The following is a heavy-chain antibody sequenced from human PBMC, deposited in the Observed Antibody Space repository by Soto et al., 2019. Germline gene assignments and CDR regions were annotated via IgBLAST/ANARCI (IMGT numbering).Heavy chain of an antibody. CDR2: IYYSGST. Sequence: SETLSLTCTVSGGSISSGGYYWSWIRQHPGKGLEWIGYIYYSGSTYYNPSLKSRVTISVDTSKNQFSLKLSSVTAADTAVYYCARATVGYDYVWGSYRYTRNYFDYWGQGTLVTVSP. J-gene: IGHJ4*02. D-gene: IGHD3-16*02. CDR3: ARATVGYDYVWGSYRYTRNYFDY. CDR1: GGSISSGGYY. V-gene: IGHV4-31*02.